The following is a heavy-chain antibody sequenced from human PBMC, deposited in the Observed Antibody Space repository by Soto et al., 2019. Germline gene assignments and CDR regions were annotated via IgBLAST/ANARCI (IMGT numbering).Heavy chain of an antibody. V-gene: IGHV3-23*01. CDR2: ISGSGGST. J-gene: IGHJ4*02. CDR3: AKDLGTYYDFWSGYYTIGY. D-gene: IGHD3-3*01. Sequence: EVQLLESGGGLVQPGGSLRLSCAASGFTFSSYAMSWVRQAPGKGLEWVSAISGSGGSTYSADSVKGRFTISRDNSKNTLYLQMNRLRADDTAVYYCAKDLGTYYDFWSGYYTIGYWGQGTLVTVSS. CDR1: GFTFSSYA.